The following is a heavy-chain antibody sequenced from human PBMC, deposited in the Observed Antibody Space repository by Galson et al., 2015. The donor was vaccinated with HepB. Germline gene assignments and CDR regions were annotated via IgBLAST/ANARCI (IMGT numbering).Heavy chain of an antibody. D-gene: IGHD6-13*01. J-gene: IGHJ4*02. CDR1: GFSFSDFG. CDR3: ARENHRLSWQALDY. V-gene: IGHV3-33*01. Sequence: SLRLSCAGSGFSFSDFGLYWVRQAPGKGLEWVAYIWNDGTNQYYADSVKGRFTISRDNSKNTVDLQMNSLRAEDTVLYYCARENHRLSWQALDYWGQGTLVTVSS. CDR2: IWNDGTNQ.